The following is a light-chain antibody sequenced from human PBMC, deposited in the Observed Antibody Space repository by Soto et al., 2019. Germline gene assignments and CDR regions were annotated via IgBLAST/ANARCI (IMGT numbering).Light chain of an antibody. CDR3: SSYTSSSTHYV. Sequence: QSALTQPASVSGSPGQSITISCTGTSSDVGGYNYVSWYQQHPGKAPKLMIYEVSNRPSGVSNRFSGSKSGNTAPLTISGLQAEDEADYYCSSYTSSSTHYVFGTGTKVTVL. CDR1: SSDVGGYNY. CDR2: EVS. J-gene: IGLJ1*01. V-gene: IGLV2-14*01.